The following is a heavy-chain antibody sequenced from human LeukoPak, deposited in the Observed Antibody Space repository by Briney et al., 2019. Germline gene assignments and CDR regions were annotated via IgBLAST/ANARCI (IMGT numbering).Heavy chain of an antibody. Sequence: GGSLRLSCAASGFTFSSYGMHWVRQAPGKGLEWVAFIWYDGSNKYYADSVKGRFTISRDNSKNTLYLQMNSLRAEDTAVYYCAKDANGDYFDYWGQGTLVTVS. V-gene: IGHV3-30*02. CDR1: GFTFSSYG. CDR2: IWYDGSNK. CDR3: AKDANGDYFDY. D-gene: IGHD4-17*01. J-gene: IGHJ4*02.